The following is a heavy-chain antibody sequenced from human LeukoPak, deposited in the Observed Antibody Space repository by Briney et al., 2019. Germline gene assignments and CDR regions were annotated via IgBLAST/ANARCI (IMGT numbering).Heavy chain of an antibody. CDR2: TYYRSRWYS. CDR3: ARGINSAFDV. V-gene: IGHV6-1*01. D-gene: IGHD4-23*01. Sequence: SQTLSLTCAISGDSVSSDSVAWNWIRQSPSRGLEWLGRTYYRSRWYSEYAVSVKSRVIINPDTSKNHFSLQLTSVTAEDTAVYYCARGINSAFDVWGQGTVVTVSS. CDR1: GDSVSSDSVA. J-gene: IGHJ3*01.